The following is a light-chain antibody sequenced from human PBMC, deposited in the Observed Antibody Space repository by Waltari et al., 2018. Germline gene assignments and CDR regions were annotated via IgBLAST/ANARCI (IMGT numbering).Light chain of an antibody. V-gene: IGKV3-11*01. CDR1: QTVDTY. Sequence: DIVLTQSPVTLSLSPGERATPFCGASQTVDTYLAWYQQKPGQAPRLLLYNSSHRASGVPARFSGGGSGTDFTLTISSVEPEDIAIYYCQQRNTWPPYTFGQGTKLELK. CDR3: QQRNTWPPYT. CDR2: NSS. J-gene: IGKJ2*01.